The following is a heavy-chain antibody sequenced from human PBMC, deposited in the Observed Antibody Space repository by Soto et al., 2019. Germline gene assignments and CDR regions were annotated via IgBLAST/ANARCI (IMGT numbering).Heavy chain of an antibody. J-gene: IGHJ4*02. CDR1: GFTFSNIW. V-gene: IGHV3-7*01. Sequence: LVESGGGLVQPGGSLILSCAASGFTFSNIWMSWVRRSPEKGPEWVASISPDGGEIYYVDSVKGRFTISRDNTRNSLYLQMNSLRAEDTAVYYCAKGPRWGQGTLVTVSS. CDR3: AKGPR. CDR2: ISPDGGEI.